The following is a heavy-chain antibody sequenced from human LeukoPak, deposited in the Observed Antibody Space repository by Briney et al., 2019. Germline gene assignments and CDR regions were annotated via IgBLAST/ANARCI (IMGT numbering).Heavy chain of an antibody. CDR1: GGTFSSYA. CDR3: ARDLDMVRGVISDDY. Sequence: SVKVSCKASGGTFSSYAISWVRQAPGRGLEWMGGIIPIFGTANYAQKFQGRVTITADESTSTAYMELSSLRSEDTAVYYCARDLDMVRGVISDDYWGQGTLVTVSS. CDR2: IIPIFGTA. V-gene: IGHV1-69*01. D-gene: IGHD3-10*01. J-gene: IGHJ4*02.